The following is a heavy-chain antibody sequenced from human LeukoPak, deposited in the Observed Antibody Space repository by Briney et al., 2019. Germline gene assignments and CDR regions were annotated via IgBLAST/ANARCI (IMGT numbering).Heavy chain of an antibody. CDR2: TSAHNGDI. D-gene: IGHD2-15*01. CDR3: ARGDYCSGGSCYSGSFDY. Sequence: GASVKVSCKASGYTFTNYGITWVRQAPGQGLEWIGWTSAHNGDIKYAQKFQGRVTMTTDTSTTTAYMELRSLRSDDTAVYYCARGDYCSGGSCYSGSFDYWGQGTLVTVSS. J-gene: IGHJ4*02. CDR1: GYTFTNYG. V-gene: IGHV1-18*01.